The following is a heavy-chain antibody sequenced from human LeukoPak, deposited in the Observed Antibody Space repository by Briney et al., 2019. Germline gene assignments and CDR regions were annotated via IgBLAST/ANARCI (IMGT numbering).Heavy chain of an antibody. Sequence: GGSLRLSCVASGFTFSNYGMHWVRQAPGKGLEWVAVISYDGSNKYYADSVKGRFTISRDNSKNTLYLQMNSLRAEDTAVYYCAKDPSHYGGNSLGYYGMDVWGQGTTVTVSS. D-gene: IGHD4-23*01. J-gene: IGHJ6*02. CDR2: ISYDGSNK. CDR3: AKDPSHYGGNSLGYYGMDV. V-gene: IGHV3-30*18. CDR1: GFTFSNYG.